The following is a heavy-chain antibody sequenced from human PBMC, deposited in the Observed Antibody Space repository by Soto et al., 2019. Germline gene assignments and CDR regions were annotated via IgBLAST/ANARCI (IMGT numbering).Heavy chain of an antibody. V-gene: IGHV3-30-3*01. CDR3: ARDRVAAAGTSGPRIDY. J-gene: IGHJ4*02. CDR2: ISYDGSNK. Sequence: GGSLRLSCAASGFTFSSYAMHWVRQAPGKGLEWVAVISYDGSNKYYADSVKGRFTISRDNSKNMLYLQMNSLRAEDTAVYYCARDRVAAAGTSGPRIDYWGQGTLVTVSS. CDR1: GFTFSSYA. D-gene: IGHD6-13*01.